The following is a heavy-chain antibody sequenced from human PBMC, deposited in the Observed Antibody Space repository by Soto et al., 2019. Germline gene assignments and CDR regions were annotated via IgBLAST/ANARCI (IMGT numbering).Heavy chain of an antibody. CDR3: ARDRSGSYSDRSYYFDY. CDR2: IYYSGST. CDR1: GGSISSGDYY. D-gene: IGHD1-26*01. J-gene: IGHJ4*02. V-gene: IGHV4-30-4*01. Sequence: QVPLQESGPGLVKPSQTLSLTCTVSGGSISSGDYYWSWIRQPPGKGLEWIGYIYYSGSTYYNPSLKSRVTISVDTSKNQFSLKLSSVTAADTAVYYCARDRSGSYSDRSYYFDYWGQGTLVTVSS.